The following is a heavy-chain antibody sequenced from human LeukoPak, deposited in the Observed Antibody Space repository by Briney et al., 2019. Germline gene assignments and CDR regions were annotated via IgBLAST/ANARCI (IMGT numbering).Heavy chain of an antibody. CDR1: GFTFSGYY. J-gene: IGHJ4*02. V-gene: IGHV3-48*01. Sequence: GGSLRLSCAASGFTFSGYYMNWVRQAPGEGLEWVSYISSSSTTIYYADSVKGRFTISRDNAKNSLSLQMNSLRAEDTAVYYCARDMGYNWKFDYWGQGTLVAVSS. D-gene: IGHD1-1*01. CDR3: ARDMGYNWKFDY. CDR2: ISSSSTTI.